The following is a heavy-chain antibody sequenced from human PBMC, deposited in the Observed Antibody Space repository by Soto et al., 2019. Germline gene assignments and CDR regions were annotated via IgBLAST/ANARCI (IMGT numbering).Heavy chain of an antibody. CDR3: ARTIAAAGGRRYVDL. V-gene: IGHV3-11*05. Sequence: QVQLVESGGGLVKPGGSLRLSCAASGLTFSDYYMSWIRQAPGKGPEWVSYISSSSSYTNYADSVKGRFTISRDNAKNSLYLQMNSLRAEDTAVYYCARTIAAAGGRRYVDLWGRGNLVTVSS. CDR2: ISSSSSYT. CDR1: GLTFSDYY. D-gene: IGHD6-13*01. J-gene: IGHJ2*01.